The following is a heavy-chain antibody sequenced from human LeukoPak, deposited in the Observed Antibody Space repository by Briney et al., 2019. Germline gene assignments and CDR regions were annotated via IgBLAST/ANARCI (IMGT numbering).Heavy chain of an antibody. CDR3: ARQRADRIFGVVMGFGLDY. CDR1: GYTFTSYA. J-gene: IGHJ4*02. D-gene: IGHD3-3*02. CDR2: INAGNGNT. V-gene: IGHV1-3*01. Sequence: ASVKVSCKASGYTFTSYAMHWVRQAPGQRLEWMGWINAGNGNTKYSQKFQGRVTITRDTSASTAYMELSSLRSEDTAVYYCARQRADRIFGVVMGFGLDYWGRGTLVTVSS.